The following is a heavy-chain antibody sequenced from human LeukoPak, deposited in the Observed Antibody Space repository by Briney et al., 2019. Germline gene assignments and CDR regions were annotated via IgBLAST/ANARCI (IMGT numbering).Heavy chain of an antibody. D-gene: IGHD3-3*01. J-gene: IGHJ4*02. V-gene: IGHV3-15*01. CDR2: IKSKTDGGTT. Sequence: GGSLRLSCAASGFTFSNAWMSWVRQAPGKGLEWVGRIKSKTDGGTTDYAAPVKGRFTISRDDSKNTLYLQMNSLKTEDTAVYYCTTPDYDFWSGYYTDDYWGQGTLVTVSP. CDR1: GFTFSNAW. CDR3: TTPDYDFWSGYYTDDY.